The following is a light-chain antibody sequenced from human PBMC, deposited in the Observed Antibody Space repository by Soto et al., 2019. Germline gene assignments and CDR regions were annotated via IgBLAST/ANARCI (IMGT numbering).Light chain of an antibody. CDR3: NSYTSSTTYV. CDR2: DVS. CDR1: SSHFGGYNY. Sequence: QSVLTQPASVSGAPGQSIAISFTGNSSHFGGYNYVSWYQQHPGKAPKLMLYDVSNRPSGVSSRFSGSKSGNTASLTISGLQAEDEADYYCNSYTSSTTYVFGTGTKVTVL. V-gene: IGLV2-14*01. J-gene: IGLJ1*01.